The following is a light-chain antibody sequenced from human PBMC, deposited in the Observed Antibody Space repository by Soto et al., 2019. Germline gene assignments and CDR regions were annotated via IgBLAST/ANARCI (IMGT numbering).Light chain of an antibody. J-gene: IGKJ1*01. Sequence: EIVMTQSPATLSVSPGERATLSCRASQSISIHLAWYQQKPGKAPRLLIYGASTRDTGTPARFSGSGSGTDVTLTISSLQSEDFSVYYCQQYSNWPSWTFGQGTKVEIK. CDR3: QQYSNWPSWT. CDR1: QSISIH. V-gene: IGKV3-15*01. CDR2: GAS.